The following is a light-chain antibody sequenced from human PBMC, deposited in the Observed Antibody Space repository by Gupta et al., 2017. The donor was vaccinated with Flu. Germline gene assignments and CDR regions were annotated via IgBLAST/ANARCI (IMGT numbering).Light chain of an antibody. CDR1: NLGSND. J-gene: IGLJ3*02. V-gene: IGLV3-1*01. CDR2: KDK. CDR3: LAEEGSTDNWV. Sequence: GKKDTTTGAVGNLGSNDVCGYHHKTAPTPVLFIYKDKRRNSGIPERFSGSNYASTATVTTTGAQAREEAAYYCLAEEGSTDNWVFGGGTKLTVL.